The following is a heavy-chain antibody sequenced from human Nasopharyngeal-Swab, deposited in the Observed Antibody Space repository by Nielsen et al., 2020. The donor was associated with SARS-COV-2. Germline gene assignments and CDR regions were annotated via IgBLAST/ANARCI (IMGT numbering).Heavy chain of an antibody. D-gene: IGHD5-12*01. CDR2: IAWNSVVI. CDR1: GFIFDDYS. Sequence: GGSLRLSCVASGFIFDDYSMHWVRQGPGRALEWVSGIAWNSVVIGYAESVKGQFTISRDNAKNSLYLEMNSLRPEDTALYYCIKGVDITSRTARAFDIWGQGTMVIVSS. CDR3: IKGVDITSRTARAFDI. V-gene: IGHV3-9*01. J-gene: IGHJ3*02.